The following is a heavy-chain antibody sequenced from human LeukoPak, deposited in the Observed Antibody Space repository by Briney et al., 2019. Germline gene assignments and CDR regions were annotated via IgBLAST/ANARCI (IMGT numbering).Heavy chain of an antibody. Sequence: SETLSLTCTVSGGSISSGGYYWSWIRQPPGKGLEWIGYIYHSGSTYYNPSLKSRVTISVDRSKNQFSLKLSSVTAADTAVYYCAKGDSGYAYVFDYWGRGTLVTVSS. CDR1: GGSISSGGYY. D-gene: IGHD5-12*01. V-gene: IGHV4-30-2*01. CDR3: AKGDSGYAYVFDY. J-gene: IGHJ4*02. CDR2: IYHSGST.